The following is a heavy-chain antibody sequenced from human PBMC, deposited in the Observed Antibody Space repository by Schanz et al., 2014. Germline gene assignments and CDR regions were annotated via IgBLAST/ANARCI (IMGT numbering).Heavy chain of an antibody. CDR1: GYTFTSYD. Sequence: QLMQSGSEVKKPGASVKVSCKASGYTFTSYDINWVRQATGQGLEWMGWMNSKTGNTGYAQRFQGRVTMTRNTSITTAYLELSSLRSGDTAGYYCTKGRTFGRWGQGTLVTVSS. CDR2: MNSKTGNT. J-gene: IGHJ4*02. V-gene: IGHV1-8*01. CDR3: TKGRTFGR. D-gene: IGHD3-16*01.